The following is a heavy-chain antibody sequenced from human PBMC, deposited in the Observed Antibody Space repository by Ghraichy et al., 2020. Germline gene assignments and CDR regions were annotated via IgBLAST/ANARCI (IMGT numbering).Heavy chain of an antibody. D-gene: IGHD3-10*01. J-gene: IGHJ5*02. V-gene: IGHV3-66*01. CDR1: GFTVSSNY. CDR2: IYSGGST. CDR3: VGGWGITMVRGENWFDP. Sequence: GESLNISCAASGFTVSSNYMSWVRQAPGKGLEWVSVIYSGGSTYYADSVKGRFTISRDNSKNTLYLQMNSLRAEDTAVYYCVGGWGITMVRGENWFDPWGQGTLVTVSS.